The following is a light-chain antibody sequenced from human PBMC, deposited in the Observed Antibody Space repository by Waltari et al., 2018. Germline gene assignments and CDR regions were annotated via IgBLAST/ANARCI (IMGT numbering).Light chain of an antibody. V-gene: IGKV3-20*01. J-gene: IGKJ1*01. Sequence: EIALTQSPGTLSLSVGERATVSCRAIESVSRALAWYQQKPGQAPRLLIYGASTRATGIPDSFSGSGSGTDVSLTISRLEPDDFAVYYCQHYLRLPVTFGQGTTVEI. CDR3: QHYLRLPVT. CDR2: GAS. CDR1: ESVSRA.